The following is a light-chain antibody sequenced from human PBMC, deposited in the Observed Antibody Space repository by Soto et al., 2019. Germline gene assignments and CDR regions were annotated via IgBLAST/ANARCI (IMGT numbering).Light chain of an antibody. J-gene: IGKJ4*01. CDR2: DAS. V-gene: IGKV3-11*01. CDR1: QTISGTY. CDR3: HQRSSWPLT. Sequence: EMVFTQSPGTLSLSPGERATLSCRASQTISGTYIAWYQQKFGQAPSLLMSDASNRATGIPARFSGSGSGTDFTLTISSLEPEDFAVYFCHQRSSWPLTFGGGTKVDIK.